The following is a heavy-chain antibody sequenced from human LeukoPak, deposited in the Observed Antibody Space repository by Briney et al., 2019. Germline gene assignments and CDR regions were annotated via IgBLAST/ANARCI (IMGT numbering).Heavy chain of an antibody. J-gene: IGHJ4*02. Sequence: SQTLSLTCAISGDSVSSNSAAWNWIGQSPSRGLEWLGRTYYRSRWYNDYAVSVKSRISISPDTSTNQFSLQLDSVTPEDTAVYYCARLDANFADFWGQGTLVTVSS. V-gene: IGHV6-1*01. CDR3: ARLDANFADF. CDR1: GDSVSSNSAA. CDR2: TYYRSRWYN. D-gene: IGHD1-7*01.